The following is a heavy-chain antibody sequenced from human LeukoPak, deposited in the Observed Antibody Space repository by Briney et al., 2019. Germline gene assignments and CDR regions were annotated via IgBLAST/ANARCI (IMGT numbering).Heavy chain of an antibody. CDR2: GSGSGGT. V-gene: IGHV4-61*02. Sequence: PSETLSLTCTVSGGSISSANYYWTWIRQSAGKGLEWIGRGSGSGGTTYNPSLKSRITILLDMSNNQFSLRLNSVTAADTAVYYCARAGGVLGYFDYWGQGALVTVSS. J-gene: IGHJ4*02. CDR3: ARAGGVLGYFDY. D-gene: IGHD3-10*01. CDR1: GGSISSANYY.